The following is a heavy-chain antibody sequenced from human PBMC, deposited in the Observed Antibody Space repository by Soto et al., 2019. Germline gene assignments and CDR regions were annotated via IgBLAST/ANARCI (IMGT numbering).Heavy chain of an antibody. CDR1: GYTFTSYG. CDR3: ARDSSTLVVPAAGDY. Sequence: ASVKVSCKASGYTFTSYGISWVRQAPGQGLEWMGLISAYNGNTNYAQKLQGRVTMTTDTSTSTAYMELRSLRSDDTAVYYCARDSSTLVVPAAGDYWGQGTLVTVSS. D-gene: IGHD2-2*01. CDR2: ISAYNGNT. J-gene: IGHJ4*02. V-gene: IGHV1-18*01.